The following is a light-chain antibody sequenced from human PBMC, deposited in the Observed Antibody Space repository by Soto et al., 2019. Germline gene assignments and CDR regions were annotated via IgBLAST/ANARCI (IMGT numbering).Light chain of an antibody. CDR1: QSVSSSY. CDR2: GAS. J-gene: IGKJ5*01. CDR3: QQYGSSPRT. V-gene: IGKV3-20*01. Sequence: EIVLTQSPGTLSLSPGERATLSCRASQSVSSSYLAWYQRKPGQAPRLLIYGASSRATGIPDRFSGSGSGTDVTLTISRLEPEDFAVYYCQQYGSSPRTFGQGTRLEIK.